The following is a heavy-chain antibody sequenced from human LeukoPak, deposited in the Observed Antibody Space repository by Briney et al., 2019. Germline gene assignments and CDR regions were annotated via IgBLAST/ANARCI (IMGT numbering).Heavy chain of an antibody. CDR1: GFTFSSYE. CDR2: VSSSGSTI. J-gene: IGHJ6*03. D-gene: IGHD5-12*01. V-gene: IGHV3-48*03. Sequence: GGSLRLSCAASGFTFSSYEMNWVRQAPGKGLEWVSYVSSSGSTIYYADSVKGRFTISRDNAKNSLYLQMNSLRAEDTAVYYCARAGGLRPYYYYYMDVWGKGTTVTISS. CDR3: ARAGGLRPYYYYYMDV.